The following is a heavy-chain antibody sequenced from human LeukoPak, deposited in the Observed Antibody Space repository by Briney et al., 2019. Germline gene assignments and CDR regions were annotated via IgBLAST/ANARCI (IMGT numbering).Heavy chain of an antibody. CDR3: AGPDYDFWT. J-gene: IGHJ5*02. D-gene: IGHD3-3*01. CDR2: ISSSGSTI. V-gene: IGHV3-48*03. CDR1: GFTFSSYE. Sequence: GGSLRLSCAASGFTFSSYEMNWVRQAPGKGLEWVSYISSSGSTIYYADSVKGRFTISRDNAKNSLYLQMNGLRAEDTAVYYCAGPDYDFWTWGQGTLVTVSS.